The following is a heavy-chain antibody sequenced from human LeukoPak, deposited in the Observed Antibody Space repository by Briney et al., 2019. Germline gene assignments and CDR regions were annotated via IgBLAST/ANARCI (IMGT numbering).Heavy chain of an antibody. V-gene: IGHV3-11*01. Sequence: PGGSLRLSCAASGFTFSDYCMSWIRQAPGKGLEWVSYISSSGSTIYYADSVKGRFTISRDNAKNSLYLQMNSLRAEDTAVYYCARWVARVTTNDDAFDIWGQGTMVTVSS. CDR1: GFTFSDYC. CDR2: ISSSGSTI. D-gene: IGHD5-12*01. J-gene: IGHJ3*02. CDR3: ARWVARVTTNDDAFDI.